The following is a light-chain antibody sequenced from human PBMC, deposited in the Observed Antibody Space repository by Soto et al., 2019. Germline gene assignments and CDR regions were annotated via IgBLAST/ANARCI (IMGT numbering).Light chain of an antibody. Sequence: QSVLTQPPSASGTPGQRVTISCSGSSSNIGSNYVYWYQQLPGTAPKLLIYSNNQRPSGVPDRFSGSRSATSASLTITGLQAEDEADYYCQSYDRSLSGAFFGTGTKVTVL. J-gene: IGLJ1*01. CDR2: SNN. V-gene: IGLV1-47*02. CDR1: SSNIGSNY. CDR3: QSYDRSLSGAF.